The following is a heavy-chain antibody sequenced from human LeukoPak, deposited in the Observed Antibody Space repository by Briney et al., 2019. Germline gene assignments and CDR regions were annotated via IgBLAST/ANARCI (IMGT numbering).Heavy chain of an antibody. V-gene: IGHV3-30-3*01. J-gene: IGHJ3*02. CDR1: GFTFSSYA. D-gene: IGHD3-10*01. CDR3: ARSVGELGNAFDI. Sequence: PGGSLRLSCAASGFTFSSYAMHWVRQAPGKGLEWVAVISYDGSNKYYADSVKGRFTISRDNSKNTLYLQMNSLRAEDTAVYYCARSVGELGNAFDIWGQGTMVTVSS. CDR2: ISYDGSNK.